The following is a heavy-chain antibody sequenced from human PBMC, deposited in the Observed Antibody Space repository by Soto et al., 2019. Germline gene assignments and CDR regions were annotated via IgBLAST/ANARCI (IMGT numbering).Heavy chain of an antibody. CDR1: GFTFSNAW. V-gene: IGHV3-15*01. CDR3: TTIVVVVAATDYYYGMDV. J-gene: IGHJ6*02. Sequence: PWGSLRLSCAASGFTFSNAWMSWFRQSPGKGLEWVGRIKSKTDGGTTDYAAPVKGRFTISRDDSKNTLYLQMNSLKTEDTAVYYCTTIVVVVAATDYYYGMDVWGQGTTVTVSS. D-gene: IGHD2-15*01. CDR2: IKSKTDGGTT.